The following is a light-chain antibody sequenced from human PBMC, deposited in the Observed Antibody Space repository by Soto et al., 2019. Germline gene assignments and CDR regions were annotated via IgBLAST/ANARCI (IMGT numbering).Light chain of an antibody. J-gene: IGKJ3*01. Sequence: DIQMTQSPSSLSASVGDRVTITCLASQVISNYLAWFQQKPGKAPKSLIYAASNLQSGVPSKFSGSGSGTDFTLTISSLQPEDCVTDYCQQYSPYPCKFGHGTNVAIK. CDR1: QVISNY. CDR3: QQYSPYPCK. CDR2: AAS. V-gene: IGKV1-16*02.